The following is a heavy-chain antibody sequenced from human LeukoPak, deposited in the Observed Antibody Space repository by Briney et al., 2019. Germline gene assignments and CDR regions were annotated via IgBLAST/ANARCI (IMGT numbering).Heavy chain of an antibody. CDR1: GFTFSSYG. D-gene: IGHD3-3*01. V-gene: IGHV3-30*02. CDR3: AKALYDFWSGHYMDV. CDR2: IRYDGSNK. J-gene: IGHJ6*03. Sequence: GGSLRLSCAASGFTFSSYGMHWVRQAPGKGLEWVAFIRYDGSNKYYADSVKGRFTISRDNSKNTLYLQMNSLRAEDTAVYYCAKALYDFWSGHYMDVWGKGTTVTVSS.